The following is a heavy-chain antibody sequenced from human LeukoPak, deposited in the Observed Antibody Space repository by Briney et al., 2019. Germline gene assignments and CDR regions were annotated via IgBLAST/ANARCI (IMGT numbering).Heavy chain of an antibody. CDR3: ARDSGIVGATVAFDI. D-gene: IGHD1-26*01. CDR2: INAGNGNT. J-gene: IGHJ3*02. V-gene: IGHV1-3*03. CDR1: GYTFTSYA. Sequence: GASVKVSCKASGYTFTSYAMHWVRQAPGQRLEWMGWINAGNGNTKYSQDFQGRVTITRDTSASTAYMELSSLRSEDMAVYYCARDSGIVGATVAFDIWGQRTMVTVSS.